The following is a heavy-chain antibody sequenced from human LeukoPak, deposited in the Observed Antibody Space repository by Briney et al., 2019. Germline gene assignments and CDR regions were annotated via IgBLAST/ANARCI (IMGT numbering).Heavy chain of an antibody. D-gene: IGHD4-17*01. J-gene: IGHJ4*02. CDR1: GFNFNGYT. V-gene: IGHV3-21*01. Sequence: GGSLRLSCAASGFNFNGYTMSWVRQAAGEGLEWVSSITSTSNYIYYADSLRGRFTISRDNAKNSLYLRMNSLRAEDTAVYYCARDSHYDYGDYIFDYWGQGTLVTVSS. CDR3: ARDSHYDYGDYIFDY. CDR2: ITSTSNYI.